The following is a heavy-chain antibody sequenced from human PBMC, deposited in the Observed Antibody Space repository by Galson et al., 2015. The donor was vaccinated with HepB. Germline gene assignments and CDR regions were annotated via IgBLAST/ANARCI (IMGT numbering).Heavy chain of an antibody. CDR3: ARDLISGSYSGY. CDR1: GFTFSSYS. J-gene: IGHJ4*02. Sequence: SLRLSCAASGFTFSSYSMNWVRQAPGKGLEWVSSISSSSSYIYYADSVKGRFTISRDNAKNSLYLQMNSLRAEDTAVYYCARDLISGSYSGYWGQGTLVTGSS. V-gene: IGHV3-21*01. CDR2: ISSSSSYI. D-gene: IGHD1-26*01.